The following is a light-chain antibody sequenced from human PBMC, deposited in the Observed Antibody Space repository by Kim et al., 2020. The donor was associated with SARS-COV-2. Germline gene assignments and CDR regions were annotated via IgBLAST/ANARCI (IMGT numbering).Light chain of an antibody. J-gene: IGKJ2*01. V-gene: IGKV1-39*01. CDR3: QETFTTPPYI. Sequence: DIQMTQSQSSLSASVGDRVTITCRASQAITGYVNWYQQKPGKAPKLLIYGVSSLQSGVPSRFVGSGSGTDFALTISGLEPEDFATYYCQETFTTPPYIFGQGTKLEI. CDR1: QAITGY. CDR2: GVS.